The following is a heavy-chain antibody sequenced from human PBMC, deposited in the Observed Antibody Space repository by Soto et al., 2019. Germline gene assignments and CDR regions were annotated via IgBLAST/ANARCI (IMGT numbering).Heavy chain of an antibody. Sequence: GGSLRLSCAASGFTFSSYGMHWVRQAPGKGLEWVAVISYDGSNKYYAGSVKGRFTISRDNSKNTLYLQMNSLRAEDTAVYYCAKDGVRFLEWFLMSYFDYWGQGTLVTVSS. CDR3: AKDGVRFLEWFLMSYFDY. CDR1: GFTFSSYG. J-gene: IGHJ4*02. D-gene: IGHD3-3*01. CDR2: ISYDGSNK. V-gene: IGHV3-30*18.